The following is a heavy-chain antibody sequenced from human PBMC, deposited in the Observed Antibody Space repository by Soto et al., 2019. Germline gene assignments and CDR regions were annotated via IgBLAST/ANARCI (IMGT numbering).Heavy chain of an antibody. CDR1: GDSISSGGW. Sequence: QVQLQESGPGVVKPSGTLSLTCAVSGDSISSGGWWSWVRQPPGKGLEWIGEICHSGSTNYNPSLKSRVTILVDMSKNHFSLNLNSVNVADTAIYYCAKDGRNGYNLFYWGQGTRVTVSS. CDR3: AKDGRNGYNLFY. V-gene: IGHV4-4*02. J-gene: IGHJ4*02. D-gene: IGHD5-12*01. CDR2: ICHSGST.